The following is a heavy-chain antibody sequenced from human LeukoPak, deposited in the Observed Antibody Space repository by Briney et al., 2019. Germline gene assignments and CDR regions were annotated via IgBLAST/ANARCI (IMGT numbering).Heavy chain of an antibody. J-gene: IGHJ4*02. CDR3: ARSYDTNNRQRFDY. Sequence: SETLSLTCTVSGASIRSYYWSWIRQPPGKTLEWIAYMYYSESPNYNPSLKSRVSVSGDSSRNQFSLTVNSVTAADTAVYYCARSYDTNNRQRFDYWGQGILVTVSP. D-gene: IGHD3-22*01. CDR1: GASIRSYY. CDR2: MYYSESP. V-gene: IGHV4-59*08.